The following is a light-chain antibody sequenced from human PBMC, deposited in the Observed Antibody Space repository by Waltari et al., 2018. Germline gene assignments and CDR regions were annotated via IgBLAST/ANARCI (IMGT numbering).Light chain of an antibody. Sequence: QSALTQPASVSGSPGQSITISCTGSSRDVGGYNFVSWYQQHPGKAHKLLIYEVIKRPSGVSIRFSGSKSGNTASLTISGLQAEDEADYYCCSYIGRALFGGGTKLTVL. V-gene: IGLV2-23*02. J-gene: IGLJ2*01. CDR2: EVI. CDR1: SRDVGGYNF. CDR3: CSYIGRAL.